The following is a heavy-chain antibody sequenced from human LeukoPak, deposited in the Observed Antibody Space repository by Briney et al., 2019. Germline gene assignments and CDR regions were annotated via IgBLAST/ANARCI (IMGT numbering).Heavy chain of an antibody. D-gene: IGHD4-17*01. CDR2: INSSSSTI. J-gene: IGHJ3*02. Sequence: GGSLRLSCAASGFTFSSYSMNWLPHAPGKGRELVSYINSSSSTIYYADSVRGRFTSATDNAKNSLYLQMNSLRDEDTAVYYCARGHAVTDAFDIWGQGTMVTVSS. V-gene: IGHV3-48*02. CDR3: ARGHAVTDAFDI. CDR1: GFTFSSYS.